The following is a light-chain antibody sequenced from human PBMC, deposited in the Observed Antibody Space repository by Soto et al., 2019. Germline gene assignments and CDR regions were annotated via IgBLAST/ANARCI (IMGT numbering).Light chain of an antibody. J-gene: IGLJ2*01. CDR1: SSNIGSNT. V-gene: IGLV1-44*01. Sequence: SALTQPPSASGTPGQRVTISCSGSSSNIGSNTVNWYQQLPGTAPKLLIYSNNQRPSGVPDRFSGSKSGTSASLAISGLQSEDEADYYCAAWDDSLNGLVFGGGTKLTVL. CDR2: SNN. CDR3: AAWDDSLNGLV.